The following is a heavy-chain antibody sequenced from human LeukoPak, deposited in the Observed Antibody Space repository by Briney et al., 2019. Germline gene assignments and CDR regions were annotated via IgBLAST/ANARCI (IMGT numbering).Heavy chain of an antibody. CDR3: ARQPSTAMVGYYFDY. J-gene: IGHJ4*02. V-gene: IGHV1-2*02. D-gene: IGHD5-18*01. Sequence: ASVKVSCKASGYTSTGYYMHWVRQAPGQGLEWMGWINPNSGGTNYAQKFQGRVTMTRDTSISTAYMELSRLRSDDTAVYYCARQPSTAMVGYYFDYWGQGTLVTVSS. CDR1: GYTSTGYY. CDR2: INPNSGGT.